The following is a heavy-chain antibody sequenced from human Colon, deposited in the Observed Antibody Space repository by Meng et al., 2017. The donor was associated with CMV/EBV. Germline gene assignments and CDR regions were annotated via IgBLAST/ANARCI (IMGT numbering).Heavy chain of an antibody. CDR2: MNPNSGNT. J-gene: IGHJ6*02. D-gene: IGHD2-21*01. CDR3: ARVYCGGDCYDYYYYGMDV. V-gene: IGHV1-8*01. CDR1: GYSFTNYW. Sequence: GESLKISCKGSGYSFTNYWVAWVRQMPGKGLEWMGWMNPNSGNTGYAQKFQGRVTMTRNTSISTAYMELSSLRSEDTAVYYCARVYCGGDCYDYYYYGMDVWGQGTTVTVSS.